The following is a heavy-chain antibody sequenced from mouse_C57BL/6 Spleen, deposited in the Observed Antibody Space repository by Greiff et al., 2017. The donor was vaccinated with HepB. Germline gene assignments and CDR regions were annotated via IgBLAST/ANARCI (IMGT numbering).Heavy chain of an antibody. Sequence: VQLKESVAELVRPGASVKLSCTASGFNIKNTYMHSVNQRPEQGLEWIGRIDPANGNTNYAPKFKGKATITADTSSNTAYLQLSSLKSEDTAIYYCASPSYGFFFDYWGQGTTLTVSS. CDR2: IDPANGNT. D-gene: IGHD2-2*01. J-gene: IGHJ2*01. V-gene: IGHV14-3*01. CDR3: ASPSYGFFFDY. CDR1: GFNIKNTY.